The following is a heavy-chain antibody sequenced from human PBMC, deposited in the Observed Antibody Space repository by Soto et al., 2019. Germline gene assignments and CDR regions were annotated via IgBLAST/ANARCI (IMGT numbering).Heavy chain of an antibody. CDR3: AKLLYADGGPFDY. CDR1: GFTFSSYA. J-gene: IGHJ4*02. V-gene: IGHV3-23*01. Sequence: DVQLLESGGGLVQPGGSLRLSCAASGFTFSSYAMSWVRQAPGKGLEWVSAISGSGGSTYYADSVKVRFTISRDNSKNTLYLQMNSLRAEDTAVYYCAKLLYADGGPFDYWGQGTLVTVSS. CDR2: ISGSGGST. D-gene: IGHD4-17*01.